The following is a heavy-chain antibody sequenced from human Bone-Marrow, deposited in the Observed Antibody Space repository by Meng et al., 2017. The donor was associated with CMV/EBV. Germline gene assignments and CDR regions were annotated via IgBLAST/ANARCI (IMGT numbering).Heavy chain of an antibody. J-gene: IGHJ3*02. CDR3: ARPITGGDAFDI. Sequence: GESLKISCAASGFTFDDYDMSWVRQAPGKGLEWVSGINWNGGSTGYADSVKGRFTISRDNAKNSLYLQMNSLRAEDTALYYCARPITGGDAFDIWGQGTMVTVSS. CDR2: INWNGGST. V-gene: IGHV3-20*04. D-gene: IGHD7-27*01. CDR1: GFTFDDYD.